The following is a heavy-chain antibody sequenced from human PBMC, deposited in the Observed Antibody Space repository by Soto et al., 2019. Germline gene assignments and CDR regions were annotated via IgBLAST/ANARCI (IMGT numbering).Heavy chain of an antibody. V-gene: IGHV3-30*02. J-gene: IGHJ4*02. CDR3: AKQRSYRSGLYYFDY. D-gene: IGHD5-18*01. CDR2: IWYDGSNK. CDR1: GFTFITYG. Sequence: PGGSLRLSCAASGFTFITYGMHWVRQAPGKGLEWVAVIWYDGSNKYYADSVKGRFTISRDNSKNTLYLQMNSLRAEDTAVYYCAKQRSYRSGLYYFDYWGQGTLVTVSS.